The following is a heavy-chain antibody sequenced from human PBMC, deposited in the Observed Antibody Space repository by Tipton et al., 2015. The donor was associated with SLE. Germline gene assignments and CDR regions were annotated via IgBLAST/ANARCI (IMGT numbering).Heavy chain of an antibody. J-gene: IGHJ3*02. CDR3: ARVMWQQQLGAFDI. CDR2: IYYSGST. D-gene: IGHD6-13*01. Sequence: TLSLTCTVSGGSISSGGYYWSWIRQHPGKGLEWIGYIYYSGSTNYNPSLKSRVTISVDTSKNQFSLKLSSVTAADTAVYYCARVMWQQQLGAFDIWGQGTMVTVSS. V-gene: IGHV4-61*08. CDR1: GGSISSGGYY.